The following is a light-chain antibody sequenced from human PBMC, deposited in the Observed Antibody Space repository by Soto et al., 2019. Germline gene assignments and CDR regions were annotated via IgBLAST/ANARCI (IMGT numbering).Light chain of an antibody. CDR1: NIGSRS. Sequence: SSELTQPTSASVAPGQTVRVTCGGKNIGSRSVHWDQQKPGQAPVLVVYDDSDRPSGIPERFSGSNSGNTATLTISRVEAGDEADYHCQVCDSKSDHYFFGTGTKVTVL. V-gene: IGLV3-21*02. J-gene: IGLJ1*01. CDR3: QVCDSKSDHYF. CDR2: DDS.